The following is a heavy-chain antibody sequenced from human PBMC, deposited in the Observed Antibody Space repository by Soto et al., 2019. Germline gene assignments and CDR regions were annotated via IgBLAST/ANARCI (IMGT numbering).Heavy chain of an antibody. CDR3: ARGAPMYDFWSGYWAARLDY. J-gene: IGHJ4*02. Sequence: QVQLVESGGGVVQPGRSLRLSCAASGFTFSSYGMHWVRQAPGKGLEWVAVIWDDGSSKYYADSLKGRFTISRDNSKNTLYLQMNSLRAEDTAVDYCARGAPMYDFWSGYWAARLDYWGQGTLVTVSS. CDR1: GFTFSSYG. D-gene: IGHD3-3*01. V-gene: IGHV3-33*01. CDR2: IWDDGSSK.